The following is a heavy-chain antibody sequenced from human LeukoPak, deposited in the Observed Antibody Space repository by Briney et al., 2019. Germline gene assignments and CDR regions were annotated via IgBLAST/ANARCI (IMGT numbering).Heavy chain of an antibody. V-gene: IGHV3-43*02. CDR3: AKDEYSYGYFDY. CDR2: ISGDGGST. CDR1: GFTLDDYA. D-gene: IGHD5-18*01. Sequence: GGSRRLSCAASGFTLDDYAMHWVRQAPGKGLEWVSLISGDGGSTYYADSVKGRFTISRDNSKNSLYLQMNSLRTEDTALYYCAKDEYSYGYFDYWGQGTLVTVSS. J-gene: IGHJ4*02.